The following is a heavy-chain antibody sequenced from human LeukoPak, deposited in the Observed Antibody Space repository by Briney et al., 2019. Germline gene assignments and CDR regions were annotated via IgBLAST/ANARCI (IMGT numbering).Heavy chain of an antibody. J-gene: IGHJ3*02. V-gene: IGHV4-34*01. CDR1: GGSFSGYY. CDR3: ASRLGRPRGAFDI. CDR2: INHSGST. D-gene: IGHD3-10*01. Sequence: SETLSLTCAVYGGSFSGYYWSWIRQPPGKGLEWIGEINHSGSTNYNPSLKSRVTISVDTSKNQFSLKLSSVTAADTAVYYCASRLGRPRGAFDIWGQGTMVTVSS.